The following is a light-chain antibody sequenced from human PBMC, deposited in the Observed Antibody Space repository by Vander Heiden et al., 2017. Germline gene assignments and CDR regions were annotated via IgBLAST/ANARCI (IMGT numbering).Light chain of an antibody. J-gene: IGKJ1*01. CDR1: QTISSTY. V-gene: IGKV3-20*01. Sequence: VLTQSPGSLSLPPGQTAPLSSRTTQTISSTYLAWYHHRPGQGPRLLIYGTFNRATGIPDRFSGSGSGRDFTLTIRGLEPEDVGVYYCQQYLSSVWTFGRGTKVQIK. CDR3: QQYLSSVWT. CDR2: GTF.